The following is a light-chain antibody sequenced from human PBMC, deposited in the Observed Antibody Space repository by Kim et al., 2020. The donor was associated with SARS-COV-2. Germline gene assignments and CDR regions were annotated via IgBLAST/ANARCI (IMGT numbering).Light chain of an antibody. CDR3: QSFDSSLSGHVV. CDR2: GNN. CDR1: SSNSGAGYD. Sequence: VTISCTGSSSNSGAGYDVHWYQQLPGTAPKLLIYGNNKRPSGVPDRFSGSKSGTSASLAITGLQAEDEADYYCQSFDSSLSGHVVFGGGTQLTVL. V-gene: IGLV1-40*01. J-gene: IGLJ2*01.